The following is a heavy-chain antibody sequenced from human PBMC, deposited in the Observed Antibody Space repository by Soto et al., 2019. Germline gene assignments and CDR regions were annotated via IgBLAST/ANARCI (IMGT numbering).Heavy chain of an antibody. CDR2: ISKDGSVQ. J-gene: IGHJ4*02. CDR3: AQPRRGALPNPFGY. CDR1: GFIFNRYA. V-gene: IGHV3-30-3*01. Sequence: QVQLVESGGRVVQPGRSLRLSCAASGFIFNRYAIHWVRQTPGKGLEWVAVISKDGSVQYYADSVRGRFIISRDKSKDRVYREMNSLRAEDTVFFYGAQPRRGALPNPFGYGGQGTPVTVSS.